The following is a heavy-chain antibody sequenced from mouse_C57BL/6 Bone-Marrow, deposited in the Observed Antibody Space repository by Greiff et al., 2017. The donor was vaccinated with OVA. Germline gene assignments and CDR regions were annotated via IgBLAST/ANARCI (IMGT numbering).Heavy chain of an antibody. CDR3: ARDLFLDY. CDR2: IAPSDSYT. Sequence: QVQLQQPGAELVRPGTSVKLSCKASGYTFTSYWMHCVKQRPGPGLAWIGVIAPSDSYTNDTQKFKGKATLTVDTSASTAYMQLSSLTSEDSAVYYWARDLFLDYWGQGTTLTVSS. J-gene: IGHJ2*01. CDR1: GYTFTSYW. V-gene: IGHV1-59*01.